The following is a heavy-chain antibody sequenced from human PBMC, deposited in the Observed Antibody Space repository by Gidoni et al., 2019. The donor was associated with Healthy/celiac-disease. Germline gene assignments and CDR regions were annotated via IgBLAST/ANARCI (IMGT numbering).Heavy chain of an antibody. J-gene: IGHJ4*02. D-gene: IGHD4-17*01. CDR2: IGGNGYNT. V-gene: IGHV3-23*01. CDR3: AKEIPDYGDYVFDY. Sequence: EVQLLESGGGLVQPGGSLRLSCSASGFLFSTSVMSWVRQAPGKGLEWVSVIGGNGYNTHYADAVKGRFTISRDNSKNTLYLHMSGLRGDDTAKYFCAKEIPDYGDYVFDYWGQGTVVTVSS. CDR1: GFLFSTSV.